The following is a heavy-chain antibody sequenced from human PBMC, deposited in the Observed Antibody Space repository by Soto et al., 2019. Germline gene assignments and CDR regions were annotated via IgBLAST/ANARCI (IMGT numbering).Heavy chain of an antibody. Sequence: DVQLMESGGCLVQPGGSLRLSCAASGFTFSYYWMTWVRQAPGKGLEWVANIRRDGGEEYYVDSVKGRFSVSRDNAKESLYLLMNSLRIENTAVYYCEEDASDRNSIFDYYVFDIWGQGTMVTVSS. CDR2: IRRDGGEE. D-gene: IGHD3-16*02. CDR1: GFTFSYYW. J-gene: IGHJ3*02. CDR3: EEDASDRNSIFDYYVFDI. V-gene: IGHV3-7*05.